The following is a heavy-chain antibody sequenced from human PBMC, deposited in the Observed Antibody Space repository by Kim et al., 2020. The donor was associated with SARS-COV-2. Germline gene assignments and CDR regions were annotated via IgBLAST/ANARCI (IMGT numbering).Heavy chain of an antibody. V-gene: IGHV3-30*07. CDR3: ARDLYIDSSGRGGGFDY. J-gene: IGHJ4*02. Sequence: VKGRFTISRDNSKIALYLQMNSLRAEDTAVYYCARDLYIDSSGRGGGFDYWGQGTLVTVSS. D-gene: IGHD3-22*01.